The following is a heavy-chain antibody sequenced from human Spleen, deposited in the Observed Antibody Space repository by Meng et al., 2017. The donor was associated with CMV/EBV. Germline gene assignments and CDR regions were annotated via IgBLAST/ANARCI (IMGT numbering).Heavy chain of an antibody. CDR2: INPSGGGT. CDR3: ARGPVSSGYYLLDY. CDR1: GGTFSTYA. D-gene: IGHD3-22*01. Sequence: QVQLVQSGAEAKKPGSSVKVSCKASGGTFSTYAINWVRQAPGQGLEWMGIINPSGGGTSYAQKFQGRVTMTRNTSISTAYMELSSLRSEDTAVYYCARGPVSSGYYLLDYWGQGTLVTVSS. J-gene: IGHJ4*02. V-gene: IGHV1-8*02.